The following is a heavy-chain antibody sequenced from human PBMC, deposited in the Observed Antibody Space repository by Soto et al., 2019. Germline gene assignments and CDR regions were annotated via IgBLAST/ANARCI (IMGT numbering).Heavy chain of an antibody. J-gene: IGHJ4*02. CDR2: IYYSGST. Sequence: SETLSLTCTVSGGSISSYYWSWIRQPPGKGLEWIGYIYYSGSTNYNPSLKSRVTISVDTSKNQFSLKLSSVTAADTAVYYCARAKYSGSYVSSAFDYWGQGTLVTVSS. CDR1: GGSISSYY. D-gene: IGHD1-26*01. V-gene: IGHV4-59*01. CDR3: ARAKYSGSYVSSAFDY.